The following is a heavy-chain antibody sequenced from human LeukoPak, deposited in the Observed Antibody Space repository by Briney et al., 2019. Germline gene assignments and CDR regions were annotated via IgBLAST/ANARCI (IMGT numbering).Heavy chain of an antibody. V-gene: IGHV1-46*01. CDR3: ARDDYDDRSGYQHSTRNDY. Sequence: ASVKVSCKASGYTFTSYYMHWVRQAPGQGLEWMGIINPSGGSTNYAQKFQGRVTMTRDTSTSTVYMELSSPRSEDTAVYYCARDDYDDRSGYQHSTRNDYWGQGTLVTVSS. J-gene: IGHJ4*02. D-gene: IGHD3-22*01. CDR2: INPSGGST. CDR1: GYTFTSYY.